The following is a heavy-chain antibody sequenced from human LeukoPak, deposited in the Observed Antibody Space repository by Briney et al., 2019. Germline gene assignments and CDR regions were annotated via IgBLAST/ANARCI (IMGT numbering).Heavy chain of an antibody. J-gene: IGHJ5*02. CDR3: ARDARHRYCSSTSCYRGWFDP. Sequence: ASVKVSCEASGGTFSSYAISWVRQAPGQGLEWMGGIIPIFGTANYAQKFQGRVTITADESTSTAYMELSSLRSEDTAVYYCARDARHRYCSSTSCYRGWFDPWGQGTLVTVSS. D-gene: IGHD2-2*01. V-gene: IGHV1-69*13. CDR2: IIPIFGTA. CDR1: GGTFSSYA.